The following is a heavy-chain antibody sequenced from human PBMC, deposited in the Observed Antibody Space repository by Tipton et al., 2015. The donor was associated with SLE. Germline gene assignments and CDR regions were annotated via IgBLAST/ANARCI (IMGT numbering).Heavy chain of an antibody. Sequence: VQLVQSGGGLTQPGGSLRLSCAASGFSVTNNYMSWVRQAPGKGLEWVSVIYVPGDTYYADSVKGRFSISIDKSKKTLFLQMNSLRVDDTATYYCAKFEKTTDFYLDSWGQGTLVSVSS. V-gene: IGHV3-53*01. CDR1: GFSVTNNY. CDR2: IYVPGDT. J-gene: IGHJ4*02. CDR3: AKFEKTTDFYLDS. D-gene: IGHD1/OR15-1a*01.